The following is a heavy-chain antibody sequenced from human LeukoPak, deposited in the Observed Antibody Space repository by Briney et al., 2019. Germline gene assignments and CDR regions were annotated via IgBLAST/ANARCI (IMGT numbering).Heavy chain of an antibody. J-gene: IGHJ4*02. D-gene: IGHD6-19*01. CDR3: ARPLQLYSSGWYGY. Sequence: PSETLSLTCAVYGGSFSGYYWSWIRQPPGKGLEWIGEINHSGSTNYNPSLKSRVTISVDTSKNQFSLKLSSVTAADTAVYYCARPLQLYSSGWYGYWGQGTLVTVSS. CDR2: INHSGST. CDR1: GGSFSGYY. V-gene: IGHV4-34*01.